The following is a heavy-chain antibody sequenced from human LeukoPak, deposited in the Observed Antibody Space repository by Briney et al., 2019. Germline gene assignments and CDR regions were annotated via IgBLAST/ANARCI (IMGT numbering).Heavy chain of an antibody. CDR1: GFTFSSYS. CDR2: ISSSSSTI. CDR3: ARDVLDSSGYQLDY. D-gene: IGHD3-22*01. Sequence: QPGGSLRLPCAASGFTFSSYSMNWVRQAPGKGLEWVSYISSSSSTIYYADSVKGRFTISRDNAKNSLYLQMNSLRAEDTAVYYCARDVLDSSGYQLDYWGQGTLVTVSS. J-gene: IGHJ4*02. V-gene: IGHV3-48*04.